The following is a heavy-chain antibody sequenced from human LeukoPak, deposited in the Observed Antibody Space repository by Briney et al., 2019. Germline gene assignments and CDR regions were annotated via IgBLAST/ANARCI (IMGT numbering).Heavy chain of an antibody. CDR2: IYYSRST. CDR1: GGSISSSSYY. D-gene: IGHD3-10*01. V-gene: IGHV4-39*07. J-gene: IGHJ5*02. Sequence: SETLSLTCTVSGGSISSSSYYWGWIRQPPGTGLEWIGSIYYSRSTNYNPSLKSRLTISVDTSKNQFSLKLSSVTAADTAVYYCASNFGSGKTVWFDPWGQGTLVTVSS. CDR3: ASNFGSGKTVWFDP.